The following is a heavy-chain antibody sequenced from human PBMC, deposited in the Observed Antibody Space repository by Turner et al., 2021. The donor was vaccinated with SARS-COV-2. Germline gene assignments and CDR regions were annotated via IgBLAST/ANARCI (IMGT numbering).Heavy chain of an antibody. CDR2: ISYDGSNK. V-gene: IGHV3-30-3*01. J-gene: IGHJ6*02. CDR3: AKAHGYSYGGVDYYYYYGMDV. CDR1: GFTFSSYA. D-gene: IGHD5-18*01. Sequence: QVQLVESGGGVVQPGRSLRLSCAASGFTFSSYAMHWVRQAPGKGLEWVAVISYDGSNKYYADSVKGRFTISRDNSKNTLYLQMNSLRAEDTAVYYCAKAHGYSYGGVDYYYYYGMDVWGQGTTVTVSS.